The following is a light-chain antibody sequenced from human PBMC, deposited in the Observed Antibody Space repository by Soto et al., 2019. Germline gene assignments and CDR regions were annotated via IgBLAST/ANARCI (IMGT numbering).Light chain of an antibody. CDR1: SSDVGGYNF. Sequence: QLVLTQPASVSGSPGQSITISCTGTSSDVGGYNFVSWYQQHPGKAPKLMIYEVSNRPSGVSNRFSGSKSGNTASLTISGLQAEDEADYCCSSYTSSSTLVFGSGTKLTVL. J-gene: IGLJ1*01. CDR3: SSYTSSSTLV. V-gene: IGLV2-14*01. CDR2: EVS.